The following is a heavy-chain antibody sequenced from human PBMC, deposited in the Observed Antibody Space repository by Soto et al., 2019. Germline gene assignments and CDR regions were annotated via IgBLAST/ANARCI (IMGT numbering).Heavy chain of an antibody. D-gene: IGHD1-26*01. CDR1: GGSISGSYYY. V-gene: IGHV4-39*01. Sequence: PSETLSLTCAVSGGSISGSYYYWGWLRQSPGKGPEWIGSVFYTGFTSYNPSLGSRVSVSVDTSKNQFSLKVSGVSAADTAVYYCARLGTLGATQSYWGQGTLVTVSS. J-gene: IGHJ4*02. CDR3: ARLGTLGATQSY. CDR2: VFYTGFT.